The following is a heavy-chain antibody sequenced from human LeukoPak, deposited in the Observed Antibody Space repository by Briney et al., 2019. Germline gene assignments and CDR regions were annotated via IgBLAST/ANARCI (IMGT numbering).Heavy chain of an antibody. CDR1: GFTFSSYW. CDR2: IKQDGSEK. D-gene: IGHD3-10*01. V-gene: IGHV3-7*01. J-gene: IGHJ5*02. Sequence: GGSLRLSCAASGFTFSSYWMSWVRQAPGKGLEWVANIKQDGSEKYYVDSVKGRIFISRDNARHSLYLQMNSPRAEDTAVYYCVRGGFSLDRWGQGTLVTVSS. CDR3: VRGGFSLDR.